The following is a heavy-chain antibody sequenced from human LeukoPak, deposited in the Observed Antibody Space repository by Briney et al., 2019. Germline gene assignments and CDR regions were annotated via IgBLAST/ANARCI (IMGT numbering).Heavy chain of an antibody. CDR2: IYHSGST. CDR3: ARDGYSSSHGPAYQSE. V-gene: IGHV4-38-2*02. Sequence: SETLSLTCTVSGYSISSGYYWGWIRQPPGKGLEWIGSIYHSGSTYYNPSLKSRVTISVDTSKNQFSLKLSSVTAADTAVYYCARDGYSSSHGPAYQSEWGQGTLVTVSS. J-gene: IGHJ4*02. CDR1: GYSISSGYY. D-gene: IGHD6-19*01.